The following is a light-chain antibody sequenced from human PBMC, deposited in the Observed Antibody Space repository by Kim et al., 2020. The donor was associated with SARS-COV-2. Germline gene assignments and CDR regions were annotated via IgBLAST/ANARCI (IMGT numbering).Light chain of an antibody. CDR3: NSRDSSGDHVV. V-gene: IGLV3-19*01. CDR1: SLRNYY. Sequence: SSELTQDPAVSVALGQTVRLTCQGDSLRNYYATWYQQRPGQAPVLVLYGKYNRPSGIPDRFSGSASGNTASLTITGDQTEDEADYYCNSRDSSGDHVVFGGGTQLTVL. CDR2: GKY. J-gene: IGLJ3*02.